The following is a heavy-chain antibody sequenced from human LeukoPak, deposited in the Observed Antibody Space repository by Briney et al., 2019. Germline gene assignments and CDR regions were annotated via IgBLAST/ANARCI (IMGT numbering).Heavy chain of an antibody. J-gene: IGHJ4*02. D-gene: IGHD1-14*01. CDR1: GYTFTNYY. Sequence: ASVKVSCRASGYTFTNYYIHWVRQAPGQGLEWMGGINPNSGGTDYAQKFQGRVTMTRDTSISTAYMEMSSLRSDDTAVYYCARGLETGDYWGQGTLVTVSS. V-gene: IGHV1-2*02. CDR3: ARGLETGDY. CDR2: INPNSGGT.